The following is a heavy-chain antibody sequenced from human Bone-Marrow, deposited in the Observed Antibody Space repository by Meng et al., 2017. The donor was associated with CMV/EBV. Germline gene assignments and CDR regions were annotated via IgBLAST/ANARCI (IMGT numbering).Heavy chain of an antibody. CDR1: GYTFTGDY. CDR2: INPNSGNT. V-gene: IGHV1-8*02. J-gene: IGHJ6*02. Sequence: ASVKVSCKASGYTFTGDYMHWVRQAPGQGLEWMGWINPNSGNTGYAQKFQGRVTMTRNTSISTAYMELSSLRSEDTAVYYCARVIAYYGSGPHLYYYYGMDVWGQGTTVTVSS. CDR3: ARVIAYYGSGPHLYYYYGMDV. D-gene: IGHD3-10*01.